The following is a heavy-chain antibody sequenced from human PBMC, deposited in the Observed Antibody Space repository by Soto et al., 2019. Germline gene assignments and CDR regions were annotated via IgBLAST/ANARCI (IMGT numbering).Heavy chain of an antibody. Sequence: QVQLVQSGAEVKKPGASVKVSCKASGYTFTSYGISWVRQAPGQGLEWRGWISAYNGNTNYAQKLQGRVTMTTDTATSTAYMERRSLRSDDEAVEYYAGVKDSPPYYYYCGMDVWGQGTTGTVSS. V-gene: IGHV1-18*01. CDR3: AGVKDSPPYYYYCGMDV. CDR2: ISAYNGNT. J-gene: IGHJ6*02. D-gene: IGHD5-18*01. CDR1: GYTFTSYG.